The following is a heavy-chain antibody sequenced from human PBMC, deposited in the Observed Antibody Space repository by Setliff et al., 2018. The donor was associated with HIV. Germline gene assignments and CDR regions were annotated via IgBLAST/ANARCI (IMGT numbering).Heavy chain of an antibody. J-gene: IGHJ6*03. CDR1: GYSFSTYW. V-gene: IGHV5-51*01. Sequence: GESLKISCKGSGYSFSTYWIGWVRQMPGKGLEWMGIIYPGDLDTRYSPSFQGQVTISADKSISTAYLQWSSLKASDTAIYYCARQGTSHGSNYYADVWGEGTTVTVSS. CDR3: ARQGTSHGSNYYADV. CDR2: IYPGDLDT. D-gene: IGHD3-10*01.